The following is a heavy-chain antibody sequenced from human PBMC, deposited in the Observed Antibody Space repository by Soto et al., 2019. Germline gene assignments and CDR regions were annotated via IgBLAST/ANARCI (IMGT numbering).Heavy chain of an antibody. V-gene: IGHV1-69*12. CDR2: IIPIFGKA. CDR1: GGTFSSNA. D-gene: IGHD6-13*01. Sequence: QVQLVQSGAEVKKPGSSVKVSCKASGGTFSSNAISWVRQAPGQGLEWMGGIIPIFGKANYAQKFQGRVTITADETTRTAYMELSSLRSEDTAVYYCASPSIAAQIFDPWGQGTLVTVSS. CDR3: ASPSIAAQIFDP. J-gene: IGHJ5*02.